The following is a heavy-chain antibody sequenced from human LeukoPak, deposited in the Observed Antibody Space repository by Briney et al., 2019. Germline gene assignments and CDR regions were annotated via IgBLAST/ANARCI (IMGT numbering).Heavy chain of an antibody. CDR2: IKQDGSEK. Sequence: PGGSLRLSCGVSGFTFSDYWMNWVRQAPGKGLEWVASIKQDGSEKSYVDSVKGRFTISRDNAKNSLNLQRSRLRAEYTAVYYCARGDWSRYYGGFDYWGQGTLVTVSS. J-gene: IGHJ4*02. V-gene: IGHV3-7*01. CDR3: ARGDWSRYYGGFDY. D-gene: IGHD3-3*01. CDR1: GFTFSDYW.